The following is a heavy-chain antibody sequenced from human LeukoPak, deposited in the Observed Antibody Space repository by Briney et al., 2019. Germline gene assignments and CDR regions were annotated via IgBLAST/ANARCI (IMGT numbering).Heavy chain of an antibody. D-gene: IGHD6-13*01. V-gene: IGHV3-23*01. CDR1: GFTFGSYA. CDR3: AKDKAAAGSYGLVV. Sequence: QPGGSLRLPCAASGFTFGSYAMTWVRQAPGKGLDWVSSISGSGGSTYYADSVKGRFTISRDNSKNTLYLQMSSLRAEDTAVYYCAKDKAAAGSYGLVVWGQGTTVTVSS. CDR2: ISGSGGST. J-gene: IGHJ6*02.